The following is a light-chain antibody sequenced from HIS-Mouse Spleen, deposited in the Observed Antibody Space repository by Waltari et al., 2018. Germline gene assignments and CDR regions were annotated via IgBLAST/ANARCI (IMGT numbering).Light chain of an antibody. J-gene: IGLJ1*01. CDR2: DVS. V-gene: IGLV2-14*03. CDR3: SSYTSSSTYV. Sequence: QSALTQPASVSGSPGPSITISCPGTSSDVGGHNYVSWYQQHPGKAPKLMIYDVSNRPSGVSNRFSGSKSGNTASLTISGLQAEDEADYYCSSYTSSSTYVFGTGTKVTVL. CDR1: SSDVGGHNY.